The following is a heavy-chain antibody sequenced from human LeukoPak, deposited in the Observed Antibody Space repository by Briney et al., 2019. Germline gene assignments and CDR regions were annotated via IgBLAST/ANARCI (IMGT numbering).Heavy chain of an antibody. CDR3: ARGLRSGWWYYFDY. D-gene: IGHD6-19*01. V-gene: IGHV4-30-4*01. Sequence: ASETLSLTCTVSNDSISSGDYYWNWIRQPPGKGLEWIGYIFHRGGTSYNPSLKSRILFSVDTSQNQFSLKLNSVTAADTAVYYCARGLRSGWWYYFDYWGQGTLVTVSS. CDR1: NDSISSGDYY. J-gene: IGHJ4*02. CDR2: IFHRGGT.